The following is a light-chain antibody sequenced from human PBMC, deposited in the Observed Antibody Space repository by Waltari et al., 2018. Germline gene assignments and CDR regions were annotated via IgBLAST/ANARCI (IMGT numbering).Light chain of an antibody. V-gene: IGLV2-14*01. Sequence: QSALTQPASVSGSPGQSLTISCTGTSRDVGCYNYVPWYQQHPGKAPKLMIYEVSNRPSGVSNRFSGSKSGNTASLTISGLQAEDEADYYCSSYTSSSTPSVVFGGGTKLTVL. CDR1: SRDVGCYNY. CDR2: EVS. CDR3: SSYTSSSTPSVV. J-gene: IGLJ2*01.